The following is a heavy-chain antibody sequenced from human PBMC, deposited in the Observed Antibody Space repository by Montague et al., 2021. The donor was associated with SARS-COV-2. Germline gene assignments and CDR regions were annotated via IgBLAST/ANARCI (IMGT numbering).Heavy chain of an antibody. J-gene: IGHJ4*02. CDR1: GHSIWSSDW. Sequence: SETLSLTCSVSGHSIWSSDWWTWVRQPPGKGLEWIGEIYHIGRTTYNPSPKSRVTISVDKSKNQFSLTLTSLTAADTAVYYCARAQKTISGMLIPPYYFDFWGQGTLVTVSS. V-gene: IGHV4-4*02. D-gene: IGHD3-3*01. CDR3: ARAQKTISGMLIPPYYFDF. CDR2: IYHIGRT.